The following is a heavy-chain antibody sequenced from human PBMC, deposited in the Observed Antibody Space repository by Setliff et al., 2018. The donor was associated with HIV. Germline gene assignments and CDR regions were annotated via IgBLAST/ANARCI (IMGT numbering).Heavy chain of an antibody. V-gene: IGHV1-45*02. CDR2: FTPFDDNT. Sequence: ASVKVSCKASGYTFTDHYLHWVRQAPGQALEWMGWFTPFDDNTNYAQKYRGRISITRDRSMSTAYMELSSLRSEDTGMYYCARSSRANEAFDVWGQGTMVTVSS. CDR1: GYTFTDHY. J-gene: IGHJ3*01. CDR3: ARSSRANEAFDV.